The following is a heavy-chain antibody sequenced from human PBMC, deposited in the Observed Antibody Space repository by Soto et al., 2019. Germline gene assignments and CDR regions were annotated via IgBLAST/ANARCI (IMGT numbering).Heavy chain of an antibody. CDR2: ISDDGSTA. CDR1: GFTFSAYW. V-gene: IGHV3-74*01. CDR3: ARGPRVSSTGTGAH. J-gene: IGHJ4*02. D-gene: IGHD1-1*01. Sequence: GGSLRLSCAVSGFTFSAYWMHWVRQVPGKGLTWVSRISDDGSTATYADSVKGRFVISRDKAKNSLYLEMNTLRVDDSGLYYCARGPRVSSTGTGAHWGRGTLVTVSS.